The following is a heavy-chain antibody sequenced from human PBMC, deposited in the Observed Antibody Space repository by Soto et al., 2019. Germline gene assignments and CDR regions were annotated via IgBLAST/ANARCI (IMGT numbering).Heavy chain of an antibody. CDR2: IIPILGIA. Sequence: QVQLVQSGAEVKKPGSSVKVSCKASGGTFSSYTISWVRQAPGQGLEWMGRIIPILGIANYAQKFQGRVTXTXDXXTSTAYMELSSLRSEDTAVYYCASRHDYGDYGDSYWGQGTLVTVSS. J-gene: IGHJ4*02. V-gene: IGHV1-69*02. CDR1: GGTFSSYT. CDR3: ASRHDYGDYGDSY. D-gene: IGHD4-17*01.